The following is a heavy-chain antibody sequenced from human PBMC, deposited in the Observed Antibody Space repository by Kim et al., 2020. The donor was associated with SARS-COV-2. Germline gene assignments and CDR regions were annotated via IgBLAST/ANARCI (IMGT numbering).Heavy chain of an antibody. CDR3: AREGAVAGADAGYFDY. V-gene: IGHV3-30-3*01. J-gene: IGHJ4*02. D-gene: IGHD6-19*01. CDR2: ISYDGSNK. Sequence: GGSLRLSCAASGFTFSSYAMHWVRQAPGKGLEWVAVISYDGSNKYYADSVKGRFTISRDNSKNTLYLQMNSLRAEDTAVYYCAREGAVAGADAGYFDYWGQGTLVTVSS. CDR1: GFTFSSYA.